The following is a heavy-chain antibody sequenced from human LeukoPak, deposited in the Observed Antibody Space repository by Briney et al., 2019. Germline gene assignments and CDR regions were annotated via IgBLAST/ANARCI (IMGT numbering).Heavy chain of an antibody. CDR3: ATPLDYYDSSGYHQGGD. J-gene: IGHJ4*02. Sequence: GGSLRLSCAASGFTFSDYYMSWIRQAPGKGLEWVSYISSSGGAIYYADSVKGRFTISRDNAKNSLYLQMNSLRAEDTAVYHCATPLDYYDSSGYHQGGDWGQGTLVTVSS. V-gene: IGHV3-11*01. D-gene: IGHD3-22*01. CDR1: GFTFSDYY. CDR2: ISSSGGAI.